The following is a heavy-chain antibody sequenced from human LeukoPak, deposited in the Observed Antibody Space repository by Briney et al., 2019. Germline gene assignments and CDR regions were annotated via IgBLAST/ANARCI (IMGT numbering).Heavy chain of an antibody. CDR2: IYPGDSDT. CDR1: GYSFTSYW. CDR3: ARRPLWSGHYSDAFDI. J-gene: IGHJ3*02. V-gene: IGHV5-51*01. D-gene: IGHD3-3*01. Sequence: GESLKISCKGSGYSFTSYWIGWVRQMPGKGLEWMGIIYPGDSDTRYSPSFQGQVTISADKSISTAYLQWSSLKASDTAMYYCARRPLWSGHYSDAFDIWGQGTMVTVSS.